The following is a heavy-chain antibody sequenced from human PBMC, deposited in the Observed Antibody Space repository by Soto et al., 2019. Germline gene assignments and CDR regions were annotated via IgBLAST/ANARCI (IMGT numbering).Heavy chain of an antibody. CDR3: AREYHP. CDR1: GGSVSSGNYY. D-gene: IGHD2-2*01. Sequence: QVQLQESGPGVVKASETLSLTCTVSGGSVSSGNYYWTWIRQTPGKGLEWIGHIYNSGTTNYNPALKSRVSISVDTTKTQVSLKLDSVTAADTAMYYCAREYHPWGQGTLVTVSS. CDR2: IYNSGTT. V-gene: IGHV4-61*01. J-gene: IGHJ5*02.